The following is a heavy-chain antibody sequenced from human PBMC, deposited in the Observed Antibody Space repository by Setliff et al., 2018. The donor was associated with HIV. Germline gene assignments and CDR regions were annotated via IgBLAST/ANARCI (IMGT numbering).Heavy chain of an antibody. CDR3: AREAPVSRNRWPYYFDF. D-gene: IGHD2-15*01. CDR2: IYYTGAT. Sequence: SETLSLTCTVSGDSISSYYWTWIRQSPAKGLEWIGYIYYTGATNYNPSLKSRLTISLDTSKRQFALILNSVTAADTALYYCAREAPVSRNRWPYYFDFWGQGMLVTVSS. CDR1: GDSISSYY. J-gene: IGHJ4*02. V-gene: IGHV4-59*01.